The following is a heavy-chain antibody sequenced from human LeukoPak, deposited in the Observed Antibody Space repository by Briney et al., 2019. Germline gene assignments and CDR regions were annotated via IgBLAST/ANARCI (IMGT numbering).Heavy chain of an antibody. Sequence: GGALRLSCSASVVTSSSYAMHWGRHAPGRGREYVSAISSNGGNTYYADSVKGRFTISRDNSKNTLYLQMSSLRAEDPAVYYCVKDGSNYGLYYFDYWGQGTLVTVSS. CDR2: ISSNGGNT. CDR3: VKDGSNYGLYYFDY. CDR1: VVTSSSYA. V-gene: IGHV3-64D*09. D-gene: IGHD3-10*01. J-gene: IGHJ4*02.